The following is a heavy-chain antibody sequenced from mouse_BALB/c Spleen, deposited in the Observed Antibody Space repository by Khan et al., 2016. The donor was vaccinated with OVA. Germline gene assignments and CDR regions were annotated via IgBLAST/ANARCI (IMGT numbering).Heavy chain of an antibody. J-gene: IGHJ2*01. CDR1: GYIFTNYW. CDR3: AREEALYYFDY. V-gene: IGHV1-76*01. CDR2: IYPGTANP. Sequence: QMQLEESGAELVRPGASVQLSCKTSGYIFTNYWIHWVKQRSGQGLDWIARIYPGTANPYSNAKLQDRATLTADKSSSTAYLQLSSLKSEDSAVYCCAREEALYYFDYWGQGTTLTVSS. D-gene: IGHD3-2*02.